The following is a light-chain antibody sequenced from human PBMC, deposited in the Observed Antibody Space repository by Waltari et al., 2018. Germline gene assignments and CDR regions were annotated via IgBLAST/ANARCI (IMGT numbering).Light chain of an antibody. CDR2: WAS. CDR1: ESVLYSSNNKNH. J-gene: IGKJ4*01. V-gene: IGKV4-1*01. Sequence: DIVMTQSPESLAVSLGERATINCKTSESVLYSSNNKNHLAWYQQKPGQPPKLLIYWASTRESGGPERFSGSGSETDVTLTVTSLQAEDVAVYYCQQYYNTPLTFGGGTKVDIK. CDR3: QQYYNTPLT.